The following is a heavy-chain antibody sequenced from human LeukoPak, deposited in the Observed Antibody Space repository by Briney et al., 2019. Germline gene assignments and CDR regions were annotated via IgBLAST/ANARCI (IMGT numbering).Heavy chain of an antibody. Sequence: SETLSLTCAVYGGSFSGYYWSWIRQPPGKGLEWIAEVNHSGSTNYNLSLKSRVTISVDKSKNQFSLNLSSVTAADTAVYYCARARRDSGYYKVDYWGQGTLVTASS. CDR2: VNHSGST. CDR3: ARARRDSGYYKVDY. D-gene: IGHD3-3*01. J-gene: IGHJ4*02. CDR1: GGSFSGYY. V-gene: IGHV4-34*01.